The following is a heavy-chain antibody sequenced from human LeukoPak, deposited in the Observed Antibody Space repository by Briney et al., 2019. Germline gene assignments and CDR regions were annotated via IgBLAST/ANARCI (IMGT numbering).Heavy chain of an antibody. D-gene: IGHD3-22*01. CDR2: INHSGST. CDR1: GGSFSGYY. Sequence: SETLSLTCAVYGGSFSGYYWSWIRQPPGKGLEWIGEINHSGSTNYNPSLKSRVTISVDTSKNQFSLKLSSVPAADTAVYYCARGPLYYYDRRGAFDIWGQGTMVTVSS. J-gene: IGHJ3*02. V-gene: IGHV4-34*01. CDR3: ARGPLYYYDRRGAFDI.